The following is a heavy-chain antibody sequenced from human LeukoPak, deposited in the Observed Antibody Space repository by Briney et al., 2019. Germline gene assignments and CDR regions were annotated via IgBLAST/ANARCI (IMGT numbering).Heavy chain of an antibody. J-gene: IGHJ4*02. CDR2: IYPGDSDT. CDR1: GYSFTSYW. CDR3: ARLIHCGGDCYRNFDY. V-gene: IGHV5-51*01. Sequence: GESLKISCKGSGYSFTSYWIGWVRQMPGKGLEWMGIIYPGDSDTRYSPSFQGQVTISADKSISTAYLQWSSLKASDTAMYYCARLIHCGGDCYRNFDYWGQGTLVTVSS. D-gene: IGHD2-21*01.